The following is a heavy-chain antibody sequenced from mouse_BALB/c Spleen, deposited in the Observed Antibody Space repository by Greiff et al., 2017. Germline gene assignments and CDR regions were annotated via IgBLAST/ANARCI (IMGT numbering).Heavy chain of an antibody. CDR2: IYPGNSDT. CDR3: TRPIYYGYDDAMDY. CDR1: GYTFTSYW. J-gene: IGHJ4*01. V-gene: IGHV1-5*01. D-gene: IGHD2-2*01. Sequence: VQLQQSGTVLARPGASVKMSCKASGYTFTSYWMHWVKQRPGQGLEWIGAIYPGNSDTSYNQKFKGKAKLTAVTSTSTAYMELSSLTNEDSAVYYCTRPIYYGYDDAMDYWGQGTSVTVSS.